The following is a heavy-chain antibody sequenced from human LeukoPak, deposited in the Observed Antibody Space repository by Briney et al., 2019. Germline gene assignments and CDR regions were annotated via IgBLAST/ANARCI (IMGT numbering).Heavy chain of an antibody. CDR1: GSTFSSYE. CDR2: ISSSGSTI. V-gene: IGHV3-48*03. Sequence: GGSLRLFCAASGSTFSSYEMNWVRQAPGKGLEWVSYISSSGSTIYYADSVKGRFTISRDNAKNSLYLQMNSLRAEDTAVYYCARYYGDYGTHFDYWGQGTLVIVSS. CDR3: ARYYGDYGTHFDY. J-gene: IGHJ4*02. D-gene: IGHD4-17*01.